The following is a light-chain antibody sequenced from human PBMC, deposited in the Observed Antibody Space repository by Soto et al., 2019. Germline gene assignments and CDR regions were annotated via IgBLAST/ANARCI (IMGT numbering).Light chain of an antibody. J-gene: IGLJ3*02. CDR1: SSDVGGLNY. CDR2: EVT. CDR3: SSFTISSTWV. Sequence: QSALTQPASVSGSPGQSITISCTGTSSDVGGLNYVSWYQHHPGNAPKLIIYEVTNRPSGVSDRFSGSTSDNTASLTISGLQTEDEADYYCSSFTISSTWVFGGGTKLTVL. V-gene: IGLV2-14*01.